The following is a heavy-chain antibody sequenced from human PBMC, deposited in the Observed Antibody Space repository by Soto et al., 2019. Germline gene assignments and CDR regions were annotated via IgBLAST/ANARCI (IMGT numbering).Heavy chain of an antibody. CDR3: ARGRWLENYGMDV. CDR1: GYTFTGYY. V-gene: IGHV1-2*02. Sequence: ASVKVSCKASGYTFTGYYMHWVRQAPGQGLEWMGWINPNSGGTNYAQKFQGRVTMTRDTSISTAYMELSRLRSDATPAYYSARGRWLENYGMDVWHQGTTVTVSS. D-gene: IGHD6-19*01. J-gene: IGHJ6*02. CDR2: INPNSGGT.